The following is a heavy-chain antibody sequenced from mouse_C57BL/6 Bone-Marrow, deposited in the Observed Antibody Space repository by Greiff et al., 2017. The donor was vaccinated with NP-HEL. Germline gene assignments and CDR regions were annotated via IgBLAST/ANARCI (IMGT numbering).Heavy chain of an antibody. V-gene: IGHV5-4*03. D-gene: IGHD2-5*01. CDR2: ISDGGSYT. J-gene: IGHJ1*03. Sequence: EVKLMESGGGLVKPGGSLKLSCAASGFTFSSYAMSWVRQTPEKRLEWVATISDGGSYTYYPDNVKGRFTISRDNAKNNLYLQMSHLKSEDTAMYYCARAYYSNPWYFDVWGTGTTVTVAS. CDR3: ARAYYSNPWYFDV. CDR1: GFTFSSYA.